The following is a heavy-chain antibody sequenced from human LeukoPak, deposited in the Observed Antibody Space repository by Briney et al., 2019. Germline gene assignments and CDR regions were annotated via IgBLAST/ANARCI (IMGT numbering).Heavy chain of an antibody. V-gene: IGHV1-18*01. D-gene: IGHD2-21*02. CDR1: GYTLNSYG. CDR3: ARGGGGDPGDF. Sequence: ASVKVSCKASGYTLNSYGITWVRQAPGQGLEWMAWISAYNGNTNYALKFQDRVTMTTDTSMSTAYMELRSLRSDDTAVYYCARGGGGDPGDFWGQGTLVTVSS. J-gene: IGHJ4*02. CDR2: ISAYNGNT.